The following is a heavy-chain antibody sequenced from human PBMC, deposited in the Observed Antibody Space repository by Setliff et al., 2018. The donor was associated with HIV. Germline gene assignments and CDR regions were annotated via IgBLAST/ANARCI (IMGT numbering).Heavy chain of an antibody. CDR3: VRGHCNSDKCWYTWFDP. J-gene: IGHJ5*02. V-gene: IGHV1-18*01. CDR2: IGSYSGYT. CDR1: NYTLINYG. Sequence: PSVKVSCKASNYTLINYGVSWVRQAPGQGLEWMGWIGSYSGYTIYAQKFQDRLTMTTDTSTTTASMELGSLRSDDTAVYYCVRGHCNSDKCWYTWFDPWGQGTLVTVSS. D-gene: IGHD2-2*01.